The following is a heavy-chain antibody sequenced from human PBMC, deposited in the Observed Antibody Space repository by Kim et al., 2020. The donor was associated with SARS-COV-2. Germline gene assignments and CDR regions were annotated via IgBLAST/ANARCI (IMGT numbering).Heavy chain of an antibody. CDR3: ARDHREWLQYTANWYFDL. D-gene: IGHD3-3*01. Sequence: SETLSLTCTVSGGSISSYYWSWIRQPPGKGLEWIGYIYYSGSTNYNPSLKSRVTISVDTSKNKFSLKLSSVTAADTAVYYCARDHREWLQYTANWYFDLWGRGNLVTVSS. J-gene: IGHJ2*01. CDR1: GGSISSYY. V-gene: IGHV4-59*01. CDR2: IYYSGST.